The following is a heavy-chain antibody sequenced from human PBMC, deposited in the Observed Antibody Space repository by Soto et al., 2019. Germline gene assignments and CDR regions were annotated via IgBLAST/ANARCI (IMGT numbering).Heavy chain of an antibody. CDR1: GGSFSGYY. CDR3: ARVRLPLSASLGWFDP. J-gene: IGHJ5*02. V-gene: IGHV4-34*01. CDR2: INHSGST. Sequence: SETLSLTCAVYGGSFSGYYWSWIRQPPGKGLEWIGEINHSGSTNYNPSLKSRVTISVDTSKNQFSLKLSSVTAADTAVYYCARVRLPLSASLGWFDPWGQGTLVTVSS.